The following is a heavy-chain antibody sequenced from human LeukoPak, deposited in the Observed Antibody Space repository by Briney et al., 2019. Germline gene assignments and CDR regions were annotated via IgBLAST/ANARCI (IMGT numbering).Heavy chain of an antibody. CDR3: ARSGYYCDSSGYSEFDY. CDR2: IIPIFGTA. Sequence: ASVKVSCKASGGTVSSYAISWVRQAPGQGLEWMGGIIPIFGTANYAQKFQGRVTITADESTSTAYMELSSLRSEDTAVYYCARSGYYCDSSGYSEFDYWGQGTLVTVSS. V-gene: IGHV1-69*13. CDR1: GGTVSSYA. D-gene: IGHD3-22*01. J-gene: IGHJ4*02.